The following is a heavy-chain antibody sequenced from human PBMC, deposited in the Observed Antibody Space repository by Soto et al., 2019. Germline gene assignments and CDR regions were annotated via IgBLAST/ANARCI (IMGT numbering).Heavy chain of an antibody. Sequence: EVQLVESGGGLIQPGGSLRLSCAASGFTVSSNYMSWVRQAPGKGLEWVSVIYSGGSTYYADSVKGRFTISRDNSKNTLYLQMNILRAEDTGVDYCARDRVESGSPECFQHWGQGTLVTVSS. CDR3: ARDRVESGSPECFQH. V-gene: IGHV3-53*01. CDR1: GFTVSSNY. D-gene: IGHD3-10*01. CDR2: IYSGGST. J-gene: IGHJ1*01.